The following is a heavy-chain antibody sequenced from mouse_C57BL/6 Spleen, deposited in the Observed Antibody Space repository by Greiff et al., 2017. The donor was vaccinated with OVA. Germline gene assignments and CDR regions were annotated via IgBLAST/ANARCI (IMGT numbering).Heavy chain of an antibody. Sequence: VQLKQSGGGLVKPGGSLKLSCAASGFTFSDYGMHWVRQSPEKGLEWVAYISSGSRTIYYADTVKGRFTISKDNAKNTLFLQMTSRRAEDTAMYYCARGTRAMDDWGKGTSVTVSS. CDR2: ISSGSRTI. J-gene: IGHJ4*01. CDR3: ARGTRAMDD. CDR1: GFTFSDYG. V-gene: IGHV5-17*01. D-gene: IGHD3-3*01.